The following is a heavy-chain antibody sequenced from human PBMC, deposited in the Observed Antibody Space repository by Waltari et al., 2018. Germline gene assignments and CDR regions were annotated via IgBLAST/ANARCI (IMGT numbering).Heavy chain of an antibody. CDR1: GYTFTSYD. CDR3: ASGTKSYYDFWSGYYWKRLGYYYYGMDV. CDR2: MNPNSGNT. J-gene: IGHJ6*02. Sequence: QVQLVQSGAEVKKPGASVKVSCKASGYTFTSYDINWVRQATGQGLEWMGWMNPNSGNTGYAQKFQGRGTMTRNTSISTAYMELSSLRSEDTAVYYCASGTKSYYDFWSGYYWKRLGYYYYGMDVWGQGTTVTVSS. D-gene: IGHD3-3*01. V-gene: IGHV1-8*01.